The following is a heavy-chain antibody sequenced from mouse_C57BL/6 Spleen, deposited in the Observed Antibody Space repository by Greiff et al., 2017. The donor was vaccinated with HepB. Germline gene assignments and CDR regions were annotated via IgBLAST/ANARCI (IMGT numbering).Heavy chain of an antibody. CDR2: IYPGDGDT. J-gene: IGHJ3*01. V-gene: IGHV1-82*01. CDR1: GYAFSSSW. D-gene: IGHD2-1*01. Sequence: VQLQQSGPELVKPGASVKISCKASGYAFSSSWMNWVKQRPGKGLEWIGRIYPGDGDTNYNGKFKGKATLTADKSSSTAYMQLSSLTSEDSAVYFCARKEIYGNYEAYWGQGTLVTVSA. CDR3: ARKEIYGNYEAY.